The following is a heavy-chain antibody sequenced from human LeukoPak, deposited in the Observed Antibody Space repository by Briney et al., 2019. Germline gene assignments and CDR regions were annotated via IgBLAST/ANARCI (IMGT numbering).Heavy chain of an antibody. Sequence: GASVKVSCKVSGDILTDLSMHWVRQAPGTGLEWMGGFDPDDGETIYAQRFQGRVTMTEDTSTDTAYMYLSSLRSEDTAVYYCATVRPKARSGSYFHYYDYMDVWGQGTTVTVSS. CDR1: GDILTDLS. J-gene: IGHJ6*03. V-gene: IGHV1-24*01. D-gene: IGHD1-26*01. CDR3: ATVRPKARSGSYFHYYDYMDV. CDR2: FDPDDGET.